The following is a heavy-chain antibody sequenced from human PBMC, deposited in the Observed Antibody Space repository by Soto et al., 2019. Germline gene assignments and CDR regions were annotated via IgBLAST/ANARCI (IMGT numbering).Heavy chain of an antibody. J-gene: IGHJ3*02. V-gene: IGHV4-31*03. CDR3: ATREYGSGSYWQTDVDAFDI. CDR1: GGSISSGGYY. CDR2: IYYSGST. D-gene: IGHD3-10*01. Sequence: SETLSLTCTVSGGSISSGGYYWSWIRQHPGKGLEWIGYIYYSGSTYYNPSIKSRVTISVDTSKNQLSLKLSSVTAADTAVYYCATREYGSGSYWQTDVDAFDIWGQGTMVTVSS.